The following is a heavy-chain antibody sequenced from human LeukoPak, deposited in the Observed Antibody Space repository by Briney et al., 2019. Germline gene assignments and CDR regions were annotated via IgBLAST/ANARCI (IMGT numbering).Heavy chain of an antibody. J-gene: IGHJ4*02. CDR3: ARPPRPFTMIDAFDY. CDR1: GGTFSSYA. Sequence: SVKVSCKASGGTFSSYAISWVRQAPGQGLEWMGGIIPIFGTANYAQKFQGRVTITTDESTSTAYLELRSLISDDTAVYYSARPPRPFTMIDAFDYWGQGTLVTVSS. CDR2: IIPIFGTA. V-gene: IGHV1-69*05. D-gene: IGHD3-22*01.